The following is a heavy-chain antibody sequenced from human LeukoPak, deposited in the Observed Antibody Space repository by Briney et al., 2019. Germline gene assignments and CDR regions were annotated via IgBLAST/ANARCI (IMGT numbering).Heavy chain of an antibody. J-gene: IGHJ6*02. V-gene: IGHV3-33*01. Sequence: GGSLRLSCVASRFTFRSYGMHWVRQAPGKGLEWVAVIWYDGSNQYYADSVKGRFTISRDNAKNTLYLQMNSLRAEETAVYYCARERSGMDVWGQGTTVTVSS. CDR3: ARERSGMDV. CDR2: IWYDGSNQ. CDR1: RFTFRSYG.